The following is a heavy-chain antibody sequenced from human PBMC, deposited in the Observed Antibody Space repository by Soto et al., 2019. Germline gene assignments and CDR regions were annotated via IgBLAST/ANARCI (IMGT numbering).Heavy chain of an antibody. J-gene: IGHJ6*03. CDR2: ISISSSTI. CDR1: GFTFSSYS. Sequence: PGGSLRLSCAASGFTFSSYSMNWVRQAPGKGLEWVSYISISSSTIYYADSVKGRFTISRDNAKNSLYLQMNSLRAEDTAVYYCAIEGWDFWSGLRSYYYYMDVWGKGTTVTVSS. D-gene: IGHD3-3*01. CDR3: AIEGWDFWSGLRSYYYYMDV. V-gene: IGHV3-48*01.